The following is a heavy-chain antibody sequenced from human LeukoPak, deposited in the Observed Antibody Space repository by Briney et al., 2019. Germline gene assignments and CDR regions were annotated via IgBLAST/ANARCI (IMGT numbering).Heavy chain of an antibody. CDR1: VVTFSSDS. J-gene: IGHJ4*02. Sequence: GGSLRLSCAAAVVTFSSDSMNWVRKRPWKGLEWVSVISGSGDKTYYADSVKGRFTISRDNSKNTLYLQMNSLRAEDTAVYFCAKDRSLNGGNSNGYFDYWGQGTLVTVSS. V-gene: IGHV3-23*01. CDR2: ISGSGDKT. CDR3: AKDRSLNGGNSNGYFDY. D-gene: IGHD4-23*01.